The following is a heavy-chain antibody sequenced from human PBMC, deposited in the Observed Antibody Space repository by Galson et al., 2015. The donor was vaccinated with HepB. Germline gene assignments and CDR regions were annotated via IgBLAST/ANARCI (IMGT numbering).Heavy chain of an antibody. Sequence: ETLSLTCTVSGGSISSSSYYWGWIRQPPGKGLEWIGSIYYSGSTYYNPSLKSRVTISVDTSKNQFSLKLSSVTAADTAVYYCARHGAGAFDIWGQGTMVTVSS. V-gene: IGHV4-39*01. CDR3: ARHGAGAFDI. D-gene: IGHD1-26*01. CDR1: GGSISSSSYY. J-gene: IGHJ3*02. CDR2: IYYSGST.